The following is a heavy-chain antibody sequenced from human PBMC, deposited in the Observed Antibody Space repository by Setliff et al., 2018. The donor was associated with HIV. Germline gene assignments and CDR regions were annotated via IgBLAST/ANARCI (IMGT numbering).Heavy chain of an antibody. CDR3: TTDLIIRGVIIDGALR. CDR2: IRSKGYGSAT. CDR1: GFTFSNYA. D-gene: IGHD3-10*01. J-gene: IGHJ4*02. Sequence: GGSLRLSCAASGFTFSNYAMSWVRQASGKGLEWVGRIRSKGYGSATAYAASVKGRFTISRDDSKNTAYLQMDSLKTEDTAVYYCTTDLIIRGVIIDGALRWGQGTLVTVSS. V-gene: IGHV3-73*01.